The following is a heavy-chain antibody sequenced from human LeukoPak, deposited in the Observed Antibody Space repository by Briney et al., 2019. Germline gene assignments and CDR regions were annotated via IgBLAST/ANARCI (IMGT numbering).Heavy chain of an antibody. Sequence: SETLSLTCAVSGGSIRSYYWGWIRQPPGKGLEWIGSIYYSGSTYYNPSLKSRVTISVDTSKNQFSLKLSSVPAADTAVYYCARSPNYYYDSSGYQQLGAFDIWGQGTMVTVSS. CDR2: IYYSGST. J-gene: IGHJ3*02. CDR1: GGSIRSYY. D-gene: IGHD3-22*01. V-gene: IGHV4-39*07. CDR3: ARSPNYYYDSSGYQQLGAFDI.